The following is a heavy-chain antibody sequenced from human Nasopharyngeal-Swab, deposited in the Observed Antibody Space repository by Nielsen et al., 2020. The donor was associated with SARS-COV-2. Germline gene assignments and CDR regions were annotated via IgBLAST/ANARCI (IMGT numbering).Heavy chain of an antibody. CDR1: GGSITGYY. CDR3: ARDRPNYGMDV. V-gene: IGHV4-59*01. Sequence: SETLPLTCTVSGGSITGYYWSWIRQPPGKGLEWIGNIYYTGSTKYNPSLKSRVTISIDASKYQFSLKLTSVPAADTAVYYCARDRPNYGMDVWGRGTTVTVS. J-gene: IGHJ6*02. CDR2: IYYTGST.